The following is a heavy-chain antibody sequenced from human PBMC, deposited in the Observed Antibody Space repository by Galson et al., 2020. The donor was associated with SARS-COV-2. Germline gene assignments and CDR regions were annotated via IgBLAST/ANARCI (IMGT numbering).Heavy chain of an antibody. CDR2: MYDSGST. CDR1: GDSISSSSYY. J-gene: IGHJ4*02. Sequence: SETLSLSCTVSGDSISSSSYYWGWIRQPPGKGLDWIGSMYDSGSTYYNPSLKSRVTISVDTSKNQLSLKLSSVTAADTAVYYCARLGIQLWTTEARYWGQGTLVTVSS. CDR3: ARLGIQLWTTEARY. V-gene: IGHV4-39*01. D-gene: IGHD5-18*01.